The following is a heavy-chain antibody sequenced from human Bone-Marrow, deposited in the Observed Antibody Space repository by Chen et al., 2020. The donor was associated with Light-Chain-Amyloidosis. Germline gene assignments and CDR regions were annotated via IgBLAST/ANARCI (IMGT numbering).Heavy chain of an antibody. D-gene: IGHD7-27*01. J-gene: IGHJ3*02. V-gene: IGHV3-23*04. Sequence: EVQLVESGGGLLQRGGSLRLSCAASGFAFSSYAMSWVRQAPGKGLEWVSTISGSGGSRYYGDSVKGRLTISRDNSKNALFLQMNSLRAEDTAVYYCARLGGIATSFAFDIWGQGTKVFVSS. CDR2: ISGSGGSR. CDR1: GFAFSSYA. CDR3: ARLGGIATSFAFDI.